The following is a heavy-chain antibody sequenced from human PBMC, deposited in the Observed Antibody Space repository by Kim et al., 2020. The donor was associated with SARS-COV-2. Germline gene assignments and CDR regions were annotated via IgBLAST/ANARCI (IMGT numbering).Heavy chain of an antibody. J-gene: IGHJ4*02. CDR1: GFTFSSYA. V-gene: IGHV3-30-3*01. CDR3: ARDRWLVYYFDY. CDR2: ISYDGSNK. D-gene: IGHD6-19*01. Sequence: GGSLRLSCAASGFTFSSYAMHWVRQAPGKGLEWVAVISYDGSNKYYADSVKGRFTISRDNSKNTLYLQMNSLRAEDTAVYYCARDRWLVYYFDYWGQGTLVTVSS.